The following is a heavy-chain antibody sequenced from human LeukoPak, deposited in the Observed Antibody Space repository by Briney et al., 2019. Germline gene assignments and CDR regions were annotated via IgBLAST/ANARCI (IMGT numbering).Heavy chain of an antibody. CDR1: GGSFSGYY. CDR3: ARKTMIVVVNWFDP. Sequence: SETLSLTCAVYGGSFSGYYWRWIRQPPGKGLEWIGEINHSGSTNYNPSLKSRVTISVDTSKNQFSLKLSSVTAADTAVYYCARKTMIVVVNWFDPWGQGTLVTVSS. CDR2: INHSGST. V-gene: IGHV4-34*01. D-gene: IGHD3-22*01. J-gene: IGHJ5*02.